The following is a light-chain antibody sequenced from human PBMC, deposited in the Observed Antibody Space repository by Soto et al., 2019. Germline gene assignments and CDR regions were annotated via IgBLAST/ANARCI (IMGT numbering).Light chain of an antibody. CDR2: GAS. J-gene: IGKJ1*01. CDR3: QQYCSSPRRT. Sequence: EIVLTQSPGTMSLSPGERATLSCRASQRVSSSYLAWYQQKPGQAPRLLIYGASRRATGIPDRFSGSGSGTDFTLTISRLEPEDFAVYYCQQYCSSPRRTFGQGTKVDIK. CDR1: QRVSSSY. V-gene: IGKV3-20*01.